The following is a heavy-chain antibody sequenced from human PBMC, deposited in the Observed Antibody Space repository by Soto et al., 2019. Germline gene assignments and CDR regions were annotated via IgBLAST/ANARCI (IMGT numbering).Heavy chain of an antibody. D-gene: IGHD3-16*02. CDR2: ISAYNGNT. V-gene: IGHV1-18*01. CDR3: AREDNDYVWGSYRPDGNWLDP. J-gene: IGHJ5*02. CDR1: GYTFTSYG. Sequence: ASVKVSCKASGYTFTSYGISWVRQAPGQGLEWMGWISAYNGNTNYAQKLQGRVTMTTDTSTSTAYMELRSLRSDDTAVYYCAREDNDYVWGSYRPDGNWLDPWGQGILVTVSS.